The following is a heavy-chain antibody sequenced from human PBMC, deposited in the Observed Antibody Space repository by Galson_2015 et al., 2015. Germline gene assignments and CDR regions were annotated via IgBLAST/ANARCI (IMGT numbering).Heavy chain of an antibody. D-gene: IGHD3-10*01. CDR1: GFTFSSYG. J-gene: IGHJ6*03. CDR2: ISYDGSNK. V-gene: IGHV3-30*18. CDR3: ANQGRSMVRGVYYYYYYMDV. Sequence: SLRLSCAASGFTFSSYGMHWVRQAPGKGLEWVAVISYDGSNKYYADSVKGRFTISRDNSKNTLYLQMNSLRAEDTAVYYCANQGRSMVRGVYYYYYYMDVWGKGTTVTVSS.